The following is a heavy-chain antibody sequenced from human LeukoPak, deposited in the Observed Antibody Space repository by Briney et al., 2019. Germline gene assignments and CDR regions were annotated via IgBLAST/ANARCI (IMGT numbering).Heavy chain of an antibody. V-gene: IGHV4-39*01. CDR2: IHYNGST. Sequence: TSETLSLTCTVSGGSMSPYHWGWIRQPPGKRLEYIGSIHYNGSTYYNPSLKSRVTISVDTSKNQFSLRLSSVTAADTAVYYCARPNSSGWYSIWDYWGQGTLVTVSS. J-gene: IGHJ4*02. CDR3: ARPNSSGWYSIWDY. CDR1: GGSMSPYH. D-gene: IGHD6-19*01.